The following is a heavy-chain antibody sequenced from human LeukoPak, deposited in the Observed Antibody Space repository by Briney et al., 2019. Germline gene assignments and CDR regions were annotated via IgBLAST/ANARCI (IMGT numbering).Heavy chain of an antibody. D-gene: IGHD5-24*01. J-gene: IGHJ4*02. CDR2: IDHSGSS. V-gene: IGHV4-4*01. CDR1: GFTFSDAW. Sequence: GSLRLSCAGSGFTFSDAWMNWVRQAPGKGLEWIAVIDHSGSSHYNPSLKSRVAISVDTSKNQFSLRLNSVTAADTAVYFCVRDGPSRPFTIWGQGTLVTVSS. CDR3: VRDGPSRPFTI.